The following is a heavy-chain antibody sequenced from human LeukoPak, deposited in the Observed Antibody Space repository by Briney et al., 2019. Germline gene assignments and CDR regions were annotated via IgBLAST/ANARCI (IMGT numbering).Heavy chain of an antibody. CDR3: ARGRGYYDSSGYYYFDY. CDR1: GYTFSSYG. J-gene: IGHJ4*02. Sequence: ASVKVSCKASGYTFSSYGISWVRQAPGQGLEWMGWISVYNGNTNYAQKFQGRASMTTDTSTSTAYMELRSLRSGDTAVYYCARGRGYYDSSGYYYFDYWGQGTLVTVSS. CDR2: ISVYNGNT. D-gene: IGHD3-22*01. V-gene: IGHV1-18*01.